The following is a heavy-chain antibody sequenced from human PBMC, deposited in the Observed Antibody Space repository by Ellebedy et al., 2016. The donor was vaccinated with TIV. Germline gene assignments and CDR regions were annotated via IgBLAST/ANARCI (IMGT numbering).Heavy chain of an antibody. D-gene: IGHD6-19*01. CDR3: ARRGQSSGPYWAFDI. Sequence: AASVKVSCKASGYTFSGFYMYWVRQAPGQGLEWMGWINPNSGGTKYAQNFQGWVTMTRDTSISTAYMDLSRLTSDDTAVYYCARRGQSSGPYWAFDIWGQGTMVTVSS. CDR1: GYTFSGFY. V-gene: IGHV1-2*04. J-gene: IGHJ3*02. CDR2: INPNSGGT.